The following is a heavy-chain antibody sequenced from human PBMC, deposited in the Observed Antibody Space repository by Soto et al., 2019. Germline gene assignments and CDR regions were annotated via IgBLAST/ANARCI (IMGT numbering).Heavy chain of an antibody. CDR2: IYSGGST. D-gene: IGHD5-18*01. CDR3: ARDQGYSHY. Sequence: GGSLRLSCAASGFTFSDYAMHWVRQAPGKGLEWVSVIYSGGSTYYADSVKGRFTISRDNSKNTLYLQMNSLRAEDTAVYYCARDQGYSHYWGQGTLVTVSS. CDR1: GFTFSDYA. V-gene: IGHV3-66*01. J-gene: IGHJ4*02.